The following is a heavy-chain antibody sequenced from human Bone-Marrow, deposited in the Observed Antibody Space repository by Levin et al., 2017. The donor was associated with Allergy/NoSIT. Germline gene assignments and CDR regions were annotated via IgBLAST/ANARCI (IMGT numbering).Heavy chain of an antibody. CDR3: VRQGGVFSYSSSWHVDL. CDR2: IYSGGGT. Sequence: PGGSLRLSCTVSGDSINNYNYYWGWVRQPPGTGLEWIGNIYSGGGTSYNPSLQSRVTISVDTSKSQFFLHLRSVSAADTAVYFCVRQGGVFSYSSSWHVDLWGRGILVS. CDR1: GDSINNYNYY. D-gene: IGHD6-13*01. J-gene: IGHJ5*02. V-gene: IGHV4-39*01.